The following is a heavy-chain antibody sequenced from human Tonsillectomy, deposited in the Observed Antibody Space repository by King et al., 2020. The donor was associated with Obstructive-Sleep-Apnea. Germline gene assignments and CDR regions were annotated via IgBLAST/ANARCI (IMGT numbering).Heavy chain of an antibody. Sequence: VQLQESGPGLVKPSETLSLTCTVSGGSISSYYWSWIRQPPGKGLEWIGYIYYSGSTNYNPSLKSRVTISVDTSKNQFSLKLSSVTAADTAVYYCARSNSYGSGTLDYWGQGTLVTVSS. J-gene: IGHJ4*02. D-gene: IGHD3-10*01. CDR2: IYYSGST. CDR1: GGSISSYY. V-gene: IGHV4-59*01. CDR3: ARSNSYGSGTLDY.